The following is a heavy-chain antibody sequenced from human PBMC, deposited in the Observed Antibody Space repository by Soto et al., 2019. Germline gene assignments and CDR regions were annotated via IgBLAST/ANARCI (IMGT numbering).Heavy chain of an antibody. CDR2: IRSKANSYAT. CDR3: TRHVVAGTFYYYGMDV. V-gene: IGHV3-73*01. CDR1: GFTFSGSA. Sequence: PGGSLRLSCAASGFTFSGSAMHWVRQASGKGPEWVGRIRSKANSYATAYAASVKGRFTISRDDSKNTAYLQMNSLKTEDTAVYYCTRHVVAGTFYYYGMDVWGQGTTVTVSS. J-gene: IGHJ6*02. D-gene: IGHD6-19*01.